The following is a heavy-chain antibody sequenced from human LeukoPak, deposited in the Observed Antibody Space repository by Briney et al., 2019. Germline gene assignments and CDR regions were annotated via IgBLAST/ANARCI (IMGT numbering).Heavy chain of an antibody. CDR3: ARDSPKERNYGRNPVQWFDP. D-gene: IGHD4-23*01. CDR2: INPNSGGT. V-gene: IGHV1-2*02. Sequence: ASVKVSCKASGYTFTGYYMHWVRQAPGQGLEWMGWINPNSGGTNYAQKFQGRVTMTRDTSISTAYMELSRLRSDDTAVYYCARDSPKERNYGRNPVQWFDPWRQGTLVTVSS. J-gene: IGHJ5*02. CDR1: GYTFTGYY.